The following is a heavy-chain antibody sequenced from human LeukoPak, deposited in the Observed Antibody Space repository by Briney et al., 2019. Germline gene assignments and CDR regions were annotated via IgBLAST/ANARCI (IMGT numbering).Heavy chain of an antibody. CDR3: AAVPNYYDSSGYYNNYWYFDL. V-gene: IGHV1-58*01. Sequence: SVKVSCKASGFTFTSSAVQWVRQARGQRLEWIGWIVVGSGNTNYAQKFQERVTITRDMSTSTAYMELSGLRSEDTAVYYCAAVPNYYDSSGYYNNYWYFDLWGRGTLVTVSS. D-gene: IGHD3-22*01. J-gene: IGHJ2*01. CDR1: GFTFTSSA. CDR2: IVVGSGNT.